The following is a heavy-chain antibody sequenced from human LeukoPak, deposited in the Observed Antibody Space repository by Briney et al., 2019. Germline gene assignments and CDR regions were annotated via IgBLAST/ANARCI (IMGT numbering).Heavy chain of an antibody. J-gene: IGHJ4*02. CDR1: GGSFSGYY. V-gene: IGHV4-34*01. CDR2: INHSGST. Sequence: SETLSLTCAVYGGSFSGYYWNWIRQPPGKGLEWIGEINHSGSTNYNPSLKSRVTISVDTSKNQFSLKLSSVTAADTAVYYCARAGLGRYFDWLPWGQGTLVTVSS. CDR3: ARAGLGRYFDWLP. D-gene: IGHD3-9*01.